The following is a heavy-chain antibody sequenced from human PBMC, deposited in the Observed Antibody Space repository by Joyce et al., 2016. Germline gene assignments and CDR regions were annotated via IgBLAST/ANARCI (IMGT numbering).Heavy chain of an antibody. CDR2: INEDGSGK. CDR3: TRGSGTGWFDP. Sequence: EVYLVESGGGLVQPGGSLRLSCAAFGFSFRYFWIDWVRQAQGKGLEWEAQINEDGSGKNYMDSLRGRFTSSRDNAKNSVDLQINSLRVEDTAVYYCTRGSGTGWFDPWGQGTLVTVSS. V-gene: IGHV3-7*03. CDR1: GFSFRYFW. J-gene: IGHJ5*02. D-gene: IGHD6-13*01.